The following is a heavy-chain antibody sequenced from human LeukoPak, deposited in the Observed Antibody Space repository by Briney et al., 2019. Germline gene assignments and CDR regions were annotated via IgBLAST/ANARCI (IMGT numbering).Heavy chain of an antibody. V-gene: IGHV1-69*06. J-gene: IGHJ4*02. Sequence: GSSVKVSCKASGGTFSSYAISWVRQAPGQGLEWMGGIIPIFGTANYAQKFQGRVTITADKSTSTAYMELSSLRSEDTAVYYCARTLAGPDYFDYWSQGTLVTVSS. CDR3: ARTLAGPDYFDY. D-gene: IGHD6-13*01. CDR1: GGTFSSYA. CDR2: IIPIFGTA.